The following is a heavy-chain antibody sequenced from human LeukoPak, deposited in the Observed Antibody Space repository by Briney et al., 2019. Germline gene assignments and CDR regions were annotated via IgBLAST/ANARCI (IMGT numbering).Heavy chain of an antibody. D-gene: IGHD3-22*01. J-gene: IGHJ4*02. CDR3: ARDMYYDTSGYFDFDY. CDR2: NSAYNGNT. V-gene: IGHV1-18*01. Sequence: ASVKVSCKASGYTFTNYGITWVRQAPGPGFEWMGWNSAYNGNTNYAQKLQGRVTVTTDTSTSTGYMELRSLTSDDTAVYYCARDMYYDTSGYFDFDYWGQGTLVTVSS. CDR1: GYTFTNYG.